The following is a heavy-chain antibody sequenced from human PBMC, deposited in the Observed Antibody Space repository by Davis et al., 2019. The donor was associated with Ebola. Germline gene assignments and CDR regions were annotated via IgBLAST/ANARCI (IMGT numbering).Heavy chain of an antibody. CDR1: DFTFRSYW. CDR3: ARDVAGRAGY. CDR2: IVTDGSTT. J-gene: IGHJ4*02. Sequence: GESLKISCVASDFTFRSYWFHWVRHAPGKGLEWVSRIVTDGSTTNYADSVRGRFTISRDNAKNTLFLQMNSLRADGTAVYYCARDVAGRAGYWGQGTLVTVSS. D-gene: IGHD1-14*01. V-gene: IGHV3-74*01.